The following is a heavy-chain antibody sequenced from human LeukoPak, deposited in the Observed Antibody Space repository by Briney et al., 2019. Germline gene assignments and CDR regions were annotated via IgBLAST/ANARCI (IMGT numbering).Heavy chain of an antibody. CDR1: GFTFSSYG. Sequence: GGSLRLSCAASGFTFSSYGMHWVRQAPGKGLEWVAVISYDGTNNYYADSVKGRFTISRDNSKNTLYLQMNSLRAEDTAVYYCARGRYDYVWGSYLVRYFDYWGQGTLVTVSS. D-gene: IGHD3-16*02. J-gene: IGHJ4*02. CDR3: ARGRYDYVWGSYLVRYFDY. CDR2: ISYDGTNN. V-gene: IGHV3-30*03.